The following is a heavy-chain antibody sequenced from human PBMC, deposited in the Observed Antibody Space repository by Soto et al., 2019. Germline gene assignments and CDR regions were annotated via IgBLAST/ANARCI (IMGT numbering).Heavy chain of an antibody. CDR2: IIPVLGTI. V-gene: IGHV1-69*06. Sequence: QVQLVQSGAELKKPGSSVNVSCKASGTTFSSYGFNWVRQAPGQGLEWMGGIIPVLGTINYAQKFQGRVTITADKSTSTVYMDLSSLRSADTAVYYCARVTLFCGGDCYFDHWGLGTLVTVSS. CDR3: ARVTLFCGGDCYFDH. CDR1: GTTFSSYG. J-gene: IGHJ4*02. D-gene: IGHD2-21*02.